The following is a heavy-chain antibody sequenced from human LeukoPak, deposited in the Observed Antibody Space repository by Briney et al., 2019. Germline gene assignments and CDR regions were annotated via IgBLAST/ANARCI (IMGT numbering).Heavy chain of an antibody. D-gene: IGHD2-15*01. Sequence: PGGSLRLSCAASGLTLSRDSMNWVRQAPGKGLEWISYISYDSAIKYHADSVRGRFTISRDNAKNSLYLQMHSLSAEDTAVYYCVRDNPRCCGVVPVNINDYWGQGTLVTVSS. CDR2: ISYDSAIK. CDR1: GLTLSRDS. J-gene: IGHJ4*02. V-gene: IGHV3-48*01. CDR3: VRDNPRCCGVVPVNINDY.